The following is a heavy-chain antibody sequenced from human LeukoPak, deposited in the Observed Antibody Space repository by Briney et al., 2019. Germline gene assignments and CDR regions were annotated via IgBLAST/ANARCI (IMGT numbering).Heavy chain of an antibody. J-gene: IGHJ4*02. CDR2: ISYDGSNK. D-gene: IGHD1-1*01. V-gene: IGHV3-30*04. CDR1: GFTFSSHA. Sequence: GSLRLSCAASGFTFSSHAMHWVRQAPGKGLEWVAVISYDGSNKYYADSVKGRFTISRDNSKNTLYLQMNSLRAEDTAVYYCARDPLGTRPGFDYWGQGTLVTVSS. CDR3: ARDPLGTRPGFDY.